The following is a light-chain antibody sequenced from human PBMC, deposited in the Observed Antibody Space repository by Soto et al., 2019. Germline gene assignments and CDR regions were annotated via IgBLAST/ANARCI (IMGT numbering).Light chain of an antibody. Sequence: EIVLTQTPATQSLSPGERATLSCRASQSVSSSLAWYQQKPGQAPRLLIYDASNRATGIPARFSGSGSGTDFTLTISSLEPEDFAVYYCQQRSNWPRTFGQGTKLEIK. CDR2: DAS. CDR1: QSVSSS. V-gene: IGKV3-11*01. CDR3: QQRSNWPRT. J-gene: IGKJ2*01.